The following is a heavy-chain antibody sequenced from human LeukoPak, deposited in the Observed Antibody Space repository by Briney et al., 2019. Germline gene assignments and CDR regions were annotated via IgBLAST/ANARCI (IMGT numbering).Heavy chain of an antibody. CDR2: IYRSGST. CDR1: NYSISNSLY. Sequence: PSETLSLTCSGSNYSISNSLYWGWLRQPPGKGLEWIGSIYRSGSTYYNPSLKSRVTISLDTSKNQFSLKLSSVTAADTAVYFCARGTYGYYMDVWGKGTTVTVSS. V-gene: IGHV4-38-2*02. D-gene: IGHD4-17*01. CDR3: ARGTYGYYMDV. J-gene: IGHJ6*03.